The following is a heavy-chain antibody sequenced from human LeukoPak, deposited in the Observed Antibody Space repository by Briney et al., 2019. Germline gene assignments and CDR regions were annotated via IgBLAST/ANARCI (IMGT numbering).Heavy chain of an antibody. J-gene: IGHJ4*02. CDR2: INHSGST. CDR1: GGSFSGYY. CDR3: ARLVGYYCSSTSCRDY. D-gene: IGHD2-2*01. V-gene: IGHV4-34*01. Sequence: SETLSLTCAVYGGSFSGYYWSWIRQPPGKGLEWIGEINHSGSTNYNPSLKSRVTISVDTSKNQFSLKLSSVTAADTAVYYCARLVGYYCSSTSCRDYWGQGTLVTVSS.